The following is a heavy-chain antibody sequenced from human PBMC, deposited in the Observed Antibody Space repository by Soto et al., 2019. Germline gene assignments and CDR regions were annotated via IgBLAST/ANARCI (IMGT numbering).Heavy chain of an antibody. CDR1: GFTFSSYA. CDR2: ISGSGGGT. J-gene: IGHJ4*02. CDR3: GKDYRQQLASDY. Sequence: PGGSLRLSCAASGFTFSSYAMNWVRQAPGKGLEWISAISGSGGGTYYADSVKGRFTISRDNSKNTLYLQMNSLRAEDTAVYYCGKDYRQQLASDYWGQGTLVTVSS. D-gene: IGHD6-13*01. V-gene: IGHV3-23*01.